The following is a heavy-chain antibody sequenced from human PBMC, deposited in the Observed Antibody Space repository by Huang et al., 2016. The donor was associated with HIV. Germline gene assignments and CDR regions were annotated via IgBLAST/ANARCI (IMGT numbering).Heavy chain of an antibody. J-gene: IGHJ3*02. D-gene: IGHD3-22*01. CDR3: ARHFSYYDSSGYTPWDAFDI. CDR2: IYNSGIT. Sequence: QLQLQGSGPGLVKPSETLSLTCTVSGGSITSSSYYWGWIRQPPGKGLEWVGRIYNSGITDYNPSLKSRVTVSVDPSKNQFSLKLSSVTAADTAVYYCARHFSYYDSSGYTPWDAFDIWGQGTMVTVSS. V-gene: IGHV4-39*01. CDR1: GGSITSSSYY.